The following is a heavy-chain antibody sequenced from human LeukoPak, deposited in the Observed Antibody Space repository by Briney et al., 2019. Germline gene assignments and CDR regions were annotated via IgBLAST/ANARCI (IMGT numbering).Heavy chain of an antibody. V-gene: IGHV3-23*01. Sequence: GSSRRLSGAAPGLTFSSYAMSWVRQAPGKGLEWVSAISGIGGSTYYADSVKGRFTISRDNSKTALYLQMTSLRAEDTAVYYCAKNTDASGSGSYSLGFAYWGQGTLVTVSS. J-gene: IGHJ4*02. D-gene: IGHD1-26*01. CDR3: AKNTDASGSGSYSLGFAY. CDR1: GLTFSSYA. CDR2: ISGIGGST.